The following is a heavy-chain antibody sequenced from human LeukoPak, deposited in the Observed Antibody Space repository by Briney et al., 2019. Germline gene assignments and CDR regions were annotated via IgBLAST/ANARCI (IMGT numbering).Heavy chain of an antibody. J-gene: IGHJ4*02. CDR2: ISWNSGSI. V-gene: IGHV3-9*01. D-gene: IGHD3-3*02. CDR3: AALGSPDY. Sequence: GGSLRLSCAASGFTFDDYAMHWVRQAPGKGLEWVSGISWNSGSIGYADSVKGRFTISRDNAKDSLYLQMNSLRAEDTALYYCAALGSPDYWGQGTLVTVSS. CDR1: GFTFDDYA.